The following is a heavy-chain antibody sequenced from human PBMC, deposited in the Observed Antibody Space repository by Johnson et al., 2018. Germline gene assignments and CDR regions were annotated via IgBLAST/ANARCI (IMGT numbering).Heavy chain of an antibody. CDR3: TTDLADSNYYYYYGRDV. J-gene: IGHJ6*04. CDR1: GFTFSNAW. CDR2: IKSKNDGGTT. V-gene: IGHV3-15*01. D-gene: IGHD4-11*01. Sequence: VQLVESGGGLVKPGGSLRLSCAASGFTFSNAWMSWVRQAPGKGPEWVGRIKSKNDGGTTDYAAPVKGRFTITRDDSKNTLYLQMNSLKTEDTAVYYCTTDLADSNYYYYYGRDVWGKGTTVTGSA.